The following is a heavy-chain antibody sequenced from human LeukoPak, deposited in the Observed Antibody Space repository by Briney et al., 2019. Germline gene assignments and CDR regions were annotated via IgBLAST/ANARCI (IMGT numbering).Heavy chain of an antibody. CDR1: GYTFTGYY. V-gene: IGHV1-2*02. CDR3: AREYGDYDYYYYYMDV. Sequence: SVKVSCKASGYTFTGYYMHWVRQAPGQGLEWMGWINPNSGGTNYAQKFQGRVTMTRDTSISTAYMELSRLRSDDTAVYYCAREYGDYDYYYYYMDVWGKGTTVTVSS. CDR2: INPNSGGT. D-gene: IGHD4-17*01. J-gene: IGHJ6*03.